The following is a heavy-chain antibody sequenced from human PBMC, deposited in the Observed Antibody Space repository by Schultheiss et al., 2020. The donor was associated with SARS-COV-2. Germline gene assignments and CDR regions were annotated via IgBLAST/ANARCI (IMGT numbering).Heavy chain of an antibody. V-gene: IGHV1-3*01. CDR1: GYTFTSYA. J-gene: IGHJ3*02. CDR2: INAGNGNT. CDR3: VKDAPGRPEHGGDDAFDI. D-gene: IGHD1-14*01. Sequence: ASVKVSCKASGYTFTSYAMHWVRQAPGQRLEWMGWINAGNGNTKYSQKFQGRVTMTRDTSISTAYMELSRLRSDDTAVYYCVKDAPGRPEHGGDDAFDIWGQGTMVTVSS.